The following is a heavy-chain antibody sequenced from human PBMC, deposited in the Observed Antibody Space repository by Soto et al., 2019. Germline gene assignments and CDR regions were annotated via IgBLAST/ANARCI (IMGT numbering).Heavy chain of an antibody. J-gene: IGHJ6*02. CDR1: GFSFSSFA. CDR3: AKTRGAMIYAISLSCMDV. V-gene: IGHV3-23*01. CDR2: ISGSAEST. D-gene: IGHD2-8*01. Sequence: EVQLLESGGGFIHPGGSLRLSCAASGFSFSSFAMNWVRQAPGKGLEWVSIISGSAESTFYADSVKGRFTISRDNSKRTLYPQINSLRAVDTAVYYCAKTRGAMIYAISLSCMDVWGQVTTVTVAS.